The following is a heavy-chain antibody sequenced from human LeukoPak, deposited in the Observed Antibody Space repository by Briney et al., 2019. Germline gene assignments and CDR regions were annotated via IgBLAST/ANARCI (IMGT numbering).Heavy chain of an antibody. D-gene: IGHD2-2*01. J-gene: IGHJ6*03. V-gene: IGHV1-8*01. CDR3: ARGDIVVVPAAISRFYYYYMDV. CDR2: MNPNSGNT. Sequence: ASVKVSCKASGYTFTSHDINWVRQATGQGLEWMGWMNPNSGNTGYAQKFQGRVTMTRNTSISTAYMELSSLRSEDTAVYYCARGDIVVVPAAISRFYYYYMDVWGKGTTVTVSS. CDR1: GYTFTSHD.